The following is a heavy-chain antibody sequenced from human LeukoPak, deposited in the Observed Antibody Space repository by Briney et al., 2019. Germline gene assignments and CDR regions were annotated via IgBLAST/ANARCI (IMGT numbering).Heavy chain of an antibody. CDR3: ASFSWGDFDNWFDP. D-gene: IGHD2-21*02. CDR2: INHSGST. Sequence: SETLSLTCTVSGGSISSSSYYWGWIRQPPGKGLEWIGEINHSGSTNYNPSLKSRVTISVDTSKNQFSLKLSSVTAADTAVYYCASFSWGDFDNWFDPWGQGTLVTVSS. V-gene: IGHV4-39*07. CDR1: GGSISSSSYY. J-gene: IGHJ5*02.